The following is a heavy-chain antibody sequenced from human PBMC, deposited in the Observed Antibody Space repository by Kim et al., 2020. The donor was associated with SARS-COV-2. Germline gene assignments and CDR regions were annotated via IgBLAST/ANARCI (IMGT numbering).Heavy chain of an antibody. D-gene: IGHD6-13*01. V-gene: IGHV5-51*01. Sequence: YSPSFQGRVTISAAKSISTAYLQWSSLRAADTAMYYCARGQAAAGTGFDPWGQGTLVTVSS. J-gene: IGHJ5*02. CDR3: ARGQAAAGTGFDP.